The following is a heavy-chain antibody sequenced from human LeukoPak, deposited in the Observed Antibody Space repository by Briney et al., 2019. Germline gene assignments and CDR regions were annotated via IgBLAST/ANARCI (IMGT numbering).Heavy chain of an antibody. D-gene: IGHD2-2*01. CDR2: ISTYNGNT. V-gene: IGHV1-18*01. CDR3: ALPAKGAFFYYYMEV. J-gene: IGHJ6*03. CDR1: AYTSPNYG. Sequence: ASVKVSCKASAYTSPNYGITWVRQAPGRGLEWMGWISTYNGNTQYAQKFQGRVAMTTDTPTKTVYMELSNLRSKDTAVYYCALPAKGAFFYYYMEVWGKGTTVTVSS.